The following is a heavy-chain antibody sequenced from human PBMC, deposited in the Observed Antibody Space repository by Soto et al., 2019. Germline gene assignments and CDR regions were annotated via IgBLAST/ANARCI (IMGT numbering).Heavy chain of an antibody. Sequence: QVQLQESGPGLVKPSETLSLTCTVSGGSISSYYWSWIRQPAGPGLEWIGRMYTSGSTNYNHSLKSRVTMSVDTSKDQCSLKLSSVTAADTAVYYCARWGQDGYNSGDWFDPWGQGTLVTVSS. CDR2: MYTSGST. D-gene: IGHD5-12*01. CDR3: ARWGQDGYNSGDWFDP. V-gene: IGHV4-4*07. CDR1: GGSISSYY. J-gene: IGHJ5*02.